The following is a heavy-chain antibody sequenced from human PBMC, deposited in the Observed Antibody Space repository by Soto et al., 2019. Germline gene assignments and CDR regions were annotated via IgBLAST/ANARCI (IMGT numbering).Heavy chain of an antibody. V-gene: IGHV3-74*01. CDR2: INSDGSST. J-gene: IGHJ3*02. CDR3: ASTTGSIFGVVISAFDI. CDR1: GFTFSRYW. D-gene: IGHD3-3*01. Sequence: GGSLRLSCAASGFTFSRYWMHWVRQAPGKGLVWVSRINSDGSSTSYADSVKGRFTISRDNAKNTLYLQMNSLRAEDTAVYYCASTTGSIFGVVISAFDIWGQGTMVTVSS.